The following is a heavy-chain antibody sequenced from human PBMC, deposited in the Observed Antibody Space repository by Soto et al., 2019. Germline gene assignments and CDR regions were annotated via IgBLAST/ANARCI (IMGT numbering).Heavy chain of an antibody. V-gene: IGHV3-48*02. CDR3: ARESRFLEWLSLNWFDP. CDR2: ISSSSTI. D-gene: IGHD3-3*01. Sequence: PGGSLRLSCAASGFTFSSYSMNWVRQAPGKGLEWVSYISSSSTIYYADSVKGRFTISRDNAKNSLYLQMNSLRDEDTAVYYCARESRFLEWLSLNWFDPWGQGILVTVSS. CDR1: GFTFSSYS. J-gene: IGHJ5*02.